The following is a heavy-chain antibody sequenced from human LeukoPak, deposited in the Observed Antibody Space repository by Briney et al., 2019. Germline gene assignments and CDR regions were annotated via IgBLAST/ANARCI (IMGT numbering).Heavy chain of an antibody. CDR2: VTSSSSYI. D-gene: IGHD2-2*01. CDR3: ARVVIVPGATDIYYFGMDV. Sequence: GGSLRLSCAASEFTFASYSMNWVRQAPGEGLEWVSSVTSSSSYIWSADSVKGRFTISRDNAKNSLYLQMNSLRAEDTAVYYCARVVIVPGATDIYYFGMDVWGKGTTVTVSS. V-gene: IGHV3-21*01. CDR1: EFTFASYS. J-gene: IGHJ6*04.